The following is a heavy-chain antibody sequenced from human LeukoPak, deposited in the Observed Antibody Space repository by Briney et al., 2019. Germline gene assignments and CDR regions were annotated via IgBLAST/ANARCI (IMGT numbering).Heavy chain of an antibody. Sequence: GESLKISCKISGDRLTNNWIGWVRQVPGEGLEWLGLIYPGNSDTRYSPFFQGQVTFSVDTSISTAYLHWGGLKASDTAMYYCARFALTSSLDYWGQGTLVTVSS. D-gene: IGHD6-13*01. CDR3: ARFALTSSLDY. J-gene: IGHJ4*02. CDR1: GDRLTNNW. CDR2: IYPGNSDT. V-gene: IGHV5-51*01.